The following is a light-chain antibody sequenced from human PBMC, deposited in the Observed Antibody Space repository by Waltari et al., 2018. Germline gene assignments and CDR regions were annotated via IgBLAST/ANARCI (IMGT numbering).Light chain of an antibody. CDR3: QRRSSWPQIT. CDR2: DTS. V-gene: IGKV3-11*01. Sequence: DIVLTQSPATLSLFPGARASLSYRASQSIKFYLAWYQQRPRQAPRLLSYDTSNSATGVPASFSGSGSETDFTLTISGLEPKNIPDYYGQRRSSWPQITFGGGTRVEI. CDR1: QSIKFY. J-gene: IGKJ4*02.